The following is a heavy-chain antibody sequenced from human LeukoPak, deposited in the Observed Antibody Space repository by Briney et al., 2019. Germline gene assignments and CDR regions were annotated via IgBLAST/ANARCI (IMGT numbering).Heavy chain of an antibody. CDR2: INWNGGST. J-gene: IGHJ5*02. V-gene: IGHV3-20*04. CDR1: GFTFDDYG. Sequence: GGSLRLSCAASGFTFDDYGMSWVRQAPGKGLEWVSGINWNGGSTGYADSVKGRFTISRDNAKNSLYLQMNSLRAEDTAVYYGARDSGTTGEVKFDPWGQGTLVTVSS. CDR3: ARDSGTTGEVKFDP. D-gene: IGHD3-10*01.